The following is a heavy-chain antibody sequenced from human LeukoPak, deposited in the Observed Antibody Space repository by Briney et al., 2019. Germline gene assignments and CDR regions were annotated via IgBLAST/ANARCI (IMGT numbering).Heavy chain of an antibody. V-gene: IGHV3-30-3*01. CDR1: GFTFSSYA. CDR2: ISYDGSNK. CDR3: ASKLGFDY. J-gene: IGHJ4*02. Sequence: GRSLRLSCAASGFTFSSYAMHWVRQAPGKGLERVAVISYDGSNKYYADSVKGRFTISRDNSKNTLYLQMNSLRAEDTAVYYCASKLGFDYWGQGTLVTVSS. D-gene: IGHD3-3*02.